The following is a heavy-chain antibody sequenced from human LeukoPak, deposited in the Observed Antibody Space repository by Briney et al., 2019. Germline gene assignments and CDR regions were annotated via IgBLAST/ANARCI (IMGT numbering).Heavy chain of an antibody. D-gene: IGHD2-2*01. V-gene: IGHV3-21*01. Sequence: GGSLRLSCAASGFTLSSYSMNWVRQAPGKGLEWVSSISRSSSDIYYADSVKGRFTIPRDNAKNSLYLQMNSLRAEDTAVYYSARGGPGCSSISCCATRLFDYWDQGTLVTVSS. J-gene: IGHJ4*02. CDR2: ISRSSSDI. CDR3: ARGGPGCSSISCCATRLFDY. CDR1: GFTLSSYS.